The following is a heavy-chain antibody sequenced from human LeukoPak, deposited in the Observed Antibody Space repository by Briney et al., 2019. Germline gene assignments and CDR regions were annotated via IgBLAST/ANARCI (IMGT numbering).Heavy chain of an antibody. J-gene: IGHJ4*02. CDR3: AKEYCSNSVCHSLDY. D-gene: IGHD2-8*01. V-gene: IGHV3-30*02. CDR1: GFTFSSYG. Sequence: PGGSLRLSCAASGFTFSSYGMHWVRQAPGKGLEWVAVIWYDGSNKYYADSVKGRFTFSRDNSKNTLYLQMNSLRAEDTAVYYCAKEYCSNSVCHSLDYWGQGTLVTVSS. CDR2: IWYDGSNK.